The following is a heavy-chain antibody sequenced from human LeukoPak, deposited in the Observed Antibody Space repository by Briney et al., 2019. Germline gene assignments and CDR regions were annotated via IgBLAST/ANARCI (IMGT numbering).Heavy chain of an antibody. CDR2: IYYSGST. Sequence: SETLSLTCTVSGGSISSYYWSWIRQTPGKGLEWIGYIYYSGSTNFNPSLKSRVTISVDTSKNQFSLKLSSVTAADTAVYYCARDEWELLTGAFDIWGQGTMVTVSS. D-gene: IGHD1-26*01. J-gene: IGHJ3*02. V-gene: IGHV4-59*12. CDR1: GGSISSYY. CDR3: ARDEWELLTGAFDI.